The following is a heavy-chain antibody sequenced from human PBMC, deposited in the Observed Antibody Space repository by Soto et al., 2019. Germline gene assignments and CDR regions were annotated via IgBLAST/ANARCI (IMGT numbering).Heavy chain of an antibody. D-gene: IGHD7-27*01. CDR3: ARDKTGDLHFDY. Sequence: GGSLSLSCAASGFTFSSYDMHWVRQATGKGLGWVSAIGTGGDTYYPGSVKGRFTISRENAKNSLYLQMNSLRAEDTAVYYCARDKTGDLHFDYWGQGTLVTVSS. CDR2: IGTGGDT. J-gene: IGHJ4*02. V-gene: IGHV3-13*01. CDR1: GFTFSSYD.